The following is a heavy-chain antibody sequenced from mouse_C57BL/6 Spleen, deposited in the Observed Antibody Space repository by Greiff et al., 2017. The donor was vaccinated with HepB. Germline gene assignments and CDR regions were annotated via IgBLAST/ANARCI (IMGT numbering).Heavy chain of an antibody. V-gene: IGHV1-80*01. Sequence: VQLQQSGAELVKPGASVKISCKASGYAFSSYWMNWVKQRPGKGLEWIGQIYPGDGDTNYNGKFKGKATLTADKSSSTAYMQLSSLTSEDSAVYFCARRGGSRGYYFDYWGQGTTLTVSS. D-gene: IGHD1-1*01. CDR3: ARRGGSRGYYFDY. CDR1: GYAFSSYW. J-gene: IGHJ2*01. CDR2: IYPGDGDT.